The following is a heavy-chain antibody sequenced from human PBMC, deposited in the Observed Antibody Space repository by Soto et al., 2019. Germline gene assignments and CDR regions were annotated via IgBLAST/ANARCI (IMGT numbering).Heavy chain of an antibody. CDR3: AHSCGWLFDY. D-gene: IGHD6-19*01. CDR2: TYWDDDT. CDR1: GFSLNTPAVG. J-gene: IGHJ4*02. V-gene: IGHV2-5*02. Sequence: QITLKESGPPLVKPTQTLTLTCTFSGFSLNTPAVGVGWIRQPPGKALEWLAFTYWDDDTHYTPSLKGRLTITKDTSKNQVILTMTNTDPVDTATYYCAHSCGWLFDYWGQGTLVTVSS.